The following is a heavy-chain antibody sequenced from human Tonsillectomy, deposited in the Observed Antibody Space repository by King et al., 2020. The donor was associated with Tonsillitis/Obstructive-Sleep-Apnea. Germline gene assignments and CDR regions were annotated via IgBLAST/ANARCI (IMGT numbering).Heavy chain of an antibody. CDR1: EFTVSSTY. CDR3: ARKGGNYGDFYFDY. CDR2: IYSGGST. D-gene: IGHD4-17*01. Sequence: QLVQSGGGLVQPGGSLRLSCAASEFTVSSTYMTWVRQAPGKGLEWVSIIYSGGSTYYADAVKGSFIISRDNSQNTLYLQMNSLSAEDTAVYYCARKGGNYGDFYFDYWGQGTLVTVSS. V-gene: IGHV3-66*01. J-gene: IGHJ4*02.